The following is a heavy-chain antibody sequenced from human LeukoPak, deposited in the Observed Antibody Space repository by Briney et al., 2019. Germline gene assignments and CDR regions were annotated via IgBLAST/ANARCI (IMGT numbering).Heavy chain of an antibody. J-gene: IGHJ4*02. V-gene: IGHV4-39*01. CDR2: IYYSGST. Sequence: PSETLSLTCTVSGGSISSCSYYWGWIRQPPGKGLEWIGSIYYSGSTYYNPSLKSRVTISVDTSKNQFSLKLSSVTAADTAVYYCARHLGNDMALYYWGQGTLVTVSS. CDR3: ARHLGNDMALYY. CDR1: GGSISSCSYY. D-gene: IGHD1-1*01.